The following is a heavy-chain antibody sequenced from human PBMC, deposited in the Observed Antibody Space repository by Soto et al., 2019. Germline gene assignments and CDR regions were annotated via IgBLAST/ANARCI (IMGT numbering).Heavy chain of an antibody. CDR1: GGSISSYY. V-gene: IGHV4-59*01. Sequence: SETLSLTCTVSGGSISSYYWSWIRQPPGKGLEWIGYIYYNERTNYNLSLKIRVTISINTSKNQFSLKQNSVTAADTAVYYCARVVAGTTLRPGGFDPWGQGTLVTVSS. CDR3: ARVVAGTTLRPGGFDP. D-gene: IGHD2-15*01. CDR2: IYYNERT. J-gene: IGHJ5*02.